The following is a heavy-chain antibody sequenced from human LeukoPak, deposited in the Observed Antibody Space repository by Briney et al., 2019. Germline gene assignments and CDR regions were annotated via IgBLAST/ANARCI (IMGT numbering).Heavy chain of an antibody. CDR2: SYHSGSP. V-gene: IGHV4-38-2*02. J-gene: IGHJ4*02. D-gene: IGHD2-15*01. Sequence: SETLSLTCTVSGYSFSSGYYWCWIRQPPGKGLEWIGSSYHSGSPYYNPSLKSRVTISVDRSKNQLSLHLTSVTAAETAVYYCARVVWENCSGESCYGYYFDYWGQGTLVTVSS. CDR1: GYSFSSGYY. CDR3: ARVVWENCSGESCYGYYFDY.